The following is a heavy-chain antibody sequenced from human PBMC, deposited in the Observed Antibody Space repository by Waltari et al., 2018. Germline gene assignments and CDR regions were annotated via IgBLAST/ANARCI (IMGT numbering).Heavy chain of an antibody. CDR1: GGSISSSSYS. CDR3: ARQSAYYDFWSGYFTRGNNWFDP. D-gene: IGHD3-3*01. J-gene: IGHJ5*02. Sequence: QLQLQESGPGLVKPSETLSLTCTVSGGSISSSSYSWGWIRQPPGKGLEGSGSIYYSGSTYYNPSLKSRVTISVDTSKNQFSLKLSSVTAADTAVYYCARQSAYYDFWSGYFTRGNNWFDPWGQGTLVTVSS. V-gene: IGHV4-39*01. CDR2: IYYSGST.